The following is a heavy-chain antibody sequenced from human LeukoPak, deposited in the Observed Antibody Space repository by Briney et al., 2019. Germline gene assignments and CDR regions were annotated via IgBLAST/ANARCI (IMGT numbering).Heavy chain of an antibody. CDR2: VFHGGST. V-gene: IGHV4-39*01. Sequence: SETLSLTCTASGGSIINIHYYWGWIRQPPGKGLEWIGTVFHGGSTYYNPSLESRVAISVDTANNQFSLNLRSVTAADTALYYCARHVPSALRVVVVTSDWYFDLWGRGTLVTVSS. CDR3: ARHVPSALRVVVVTSDWYFDL. J-gene: IGHJ2*01. D-gene: IGHD2-21*02. CDR1: GGSIINIHYY.